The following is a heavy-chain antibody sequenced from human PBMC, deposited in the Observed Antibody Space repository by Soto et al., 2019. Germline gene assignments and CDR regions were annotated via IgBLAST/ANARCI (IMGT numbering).Heavy chain of an antibody. CDR2: ISSTTNYI. CDR1: EFMFSGYS. V-gene: IGHV3-21*01. CDR3: ARESEDLTSNFDY. Sequence: KTGGSLRLSCGVSEFMFSGYSMNWVRQAPGKGLEWVSSISSTTNYIYYADSMKGRFTVSRDNAKNSVYLEMNSLSAEDTALYYCARESEDLTSNFDYWGQGTLVTVSS. J-gene: IGHJ4*02.